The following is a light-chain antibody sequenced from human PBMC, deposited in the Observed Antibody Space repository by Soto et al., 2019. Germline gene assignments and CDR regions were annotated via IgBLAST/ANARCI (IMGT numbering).Light chain of an antibody. CDR1: SSDVGGYNY. J-gene: IGLJ2*01. CDR2: DVS. V-gene: IGLV2-14*01. Sequence: QSALTQPASVSGSPGQSITISCTGTSSDVGGYNYVSWYQQHPGKAPKLMIYDVSNRPSGFSNRFSCSKSGNTASLTISGLQAEDEADYYCSSYTSSSTRVFGGGTKLTVL. CDR3: SSYTSSSTRV.